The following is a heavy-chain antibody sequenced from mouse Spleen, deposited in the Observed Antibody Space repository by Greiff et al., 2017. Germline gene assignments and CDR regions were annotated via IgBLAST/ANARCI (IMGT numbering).Heavy chain of an antibody. CDR2: IDPENGDT. D-gene: IGHD1-1*01. V-gene: IGHV14-4*01. Sequence: VQLQQSGAELVRPGASVKLSCTASGFNIKDDYMHWVKQRPEQGLEWIGWIDPENGDTEYASKFQGKATITADTSSNTAYLQLSSLTSEDTAVYYCKPKYYGSSYVDYRGQGATLTVSS. CDR3: KPKYYGSSYVDY. CDR1: GFNIKDDY. J-gene: IGHJ2*01.